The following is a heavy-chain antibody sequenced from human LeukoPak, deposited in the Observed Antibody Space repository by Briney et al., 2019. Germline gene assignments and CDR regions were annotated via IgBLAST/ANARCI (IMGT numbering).Heavy chain of an antibody. CDR3: ARIMTTVTTSDY. D-gene: IGHD4-17*01. CDR1: GFTFSSYE. V-gene: IGHV3-48*03. Sequence: QPGGSLRLSCAASGFTFSSYEMNWVRQGPGKGLEWLSYISRDGSATYYADSVKGRFTISRDNANNSLFLQMNSLRAEDTAVYYCARIMTTVTTSDYWGQGALVTVSS. J-gene: IGHJ4*02. CDR2: ISRDGSAT.